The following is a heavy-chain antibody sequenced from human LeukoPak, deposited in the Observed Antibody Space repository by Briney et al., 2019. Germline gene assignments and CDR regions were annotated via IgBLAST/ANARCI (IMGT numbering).Heavy chain of an antibody. CDR1: GGSISSGGYS. V-gene: IGHV4-30-2*01. J-gene: IGHJ2*01. D-gene: IGHD3-22*01. CDR3: ARAVSDYYDSSGGWYFDL. Sequence: SQTLSLTCAVSGGSISSGGYSWSWIRQPPGKGLEWIGYIYHSGSTYYNPSLKSRVTISVDRSKNQFSLKLSSVTAADTAVYYCARAVSDYYDSSGGWYFDLWGRGTLVTVSS. CDR2: IYHSGST.